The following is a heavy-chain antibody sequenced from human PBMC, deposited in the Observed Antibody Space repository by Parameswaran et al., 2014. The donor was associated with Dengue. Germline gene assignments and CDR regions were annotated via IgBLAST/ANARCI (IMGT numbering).Heavy chain of an antibody. J-gene: IGHJ4*02. CDR2: INPNSYGT. CDR3: ARGPLQLAGQWFFDH. V-gene: IGHV1-2*06. D-gene: IGHD6-19*01. Sequence: WVRQAPGQGLEWMGRINPNSYGTNYAQKFQGRVSMTWDTSITTAYLDLSSLRSDDTAKYFCARGPLQLAGQWFFDHWGQGTVVTVSS.